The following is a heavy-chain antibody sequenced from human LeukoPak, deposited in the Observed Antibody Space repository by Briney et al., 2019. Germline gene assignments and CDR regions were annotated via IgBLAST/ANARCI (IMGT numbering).Heavy chain of an antibody. CDR3: AKDYGHQWFSGDWLDP. Sequence: ASVKVSCKASGYIFSNYGITWVRQAPGQGLEWMGWISAHNGETKYAQKLQDRLTMTTDTSTSTAYMELRSLRSDDTALYYCAKDYGHQWFSGDWLDPWGQGTLVTVSS. CDR2: ISAHNGET. CDR1: GYIFSNYG. V-gene: IGHV1-18*01. D-gene: IGHD3-22*01. J-gene: IGHJ5*02.